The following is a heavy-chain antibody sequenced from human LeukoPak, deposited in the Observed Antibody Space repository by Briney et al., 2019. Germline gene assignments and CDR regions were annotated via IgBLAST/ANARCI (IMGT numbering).Heavy chain of an antibody. Sequence: SETLSLTCTVSGGSISSSSYYWGWIRQPPWKGLEWIGSIYYSGSTYYNPSLKSRVTISVDTSKNQLSLKLSSVTAADTAVYYCARDRSGDNWNGNFFGYWGQGTLVTVSS. CDR3: ARDRSGDNWNGNFFGY. J-gene: IGHJ4*02. D-gene: IGHD1-20*01. CDR2: IYYSGST. CDR1: GGSISSSSYY. V-gene: IGHV4-39*07.